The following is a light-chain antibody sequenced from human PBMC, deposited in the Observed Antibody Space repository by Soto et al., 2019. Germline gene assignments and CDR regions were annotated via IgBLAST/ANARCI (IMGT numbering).Light chain of an antibody. CDR3: CSFVGVTNDV. CDR1: GNAVSYQL. V-gene: IGLV2-23*02. CDR2: NVT. Sequence: QSALTQPASVSGSPGQSITISCSGNAVSYQLVSWYQQQPGKAPKLILYNVTRRPSGVSNRFSGFKSGTTASLKITGLQAEDEADYYCCSFVGVTNDVFGSGTKVIVL. J-gene: IGLJ1*01.